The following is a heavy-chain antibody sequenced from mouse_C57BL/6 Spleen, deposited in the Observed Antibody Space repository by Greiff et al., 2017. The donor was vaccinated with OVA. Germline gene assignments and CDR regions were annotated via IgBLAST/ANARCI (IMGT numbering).Heavy chain of an antibody. D-gene: IGHD2-4*01. J-gene: IGHJ4*01. Sequence: ESGPGLVKPSQSLSLTCSVTGYSITSGYYWNWIRQFPGNKLEWMGYISYDGSNNYNPSLKNRISITRDTSKNQFFLKLNSVTTEDTATYYCARVYYDYYAMDYWGQGTSVTVSS. V-gene: IGHV3-6*01. CDR1: GYSITSGYY. CDR3: ARVYYDYYAMDY. CDR2: ISYDGSN.